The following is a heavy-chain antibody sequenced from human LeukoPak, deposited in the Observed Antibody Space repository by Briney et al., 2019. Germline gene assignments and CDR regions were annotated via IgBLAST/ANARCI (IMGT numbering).Heavy chain of an antibody. Sequence: ASVKVSCKASGYTFTSYGISWVRQAPGQGLEWMGWISAYNGNTNYAQKLQGRVTMTTDTSTSTAYMELRSLRSDDTAVYYCARVRDLGGGEYYFDYWGQGTLVTVSS. V-gene: IGHV1-18*01. J-gene: IGHJ4*02. CDR2: ISAYNGNT. CDR1: GYTFTSYG. CDR3: ARVRDLGGGEYYFDY. D-gene: IGHD3-16*01.